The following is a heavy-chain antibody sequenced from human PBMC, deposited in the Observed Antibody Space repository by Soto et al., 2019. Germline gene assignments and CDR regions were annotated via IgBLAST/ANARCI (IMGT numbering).Heavy chain of an antibody. Sequence: EVQLLESGGGLVQPGGSLRLSCAASGFTFSNYAMTWVRQAPGKGLEWVSTITGGGSTYYADSVKGRFTISRDNSKNTLYLQMNSLRAEDTAVHYCAKDELGYCSGGSFYLGLAFDIWGQGTMVTVSS. CDR1: GFTFSNYA. D-gene: IGHD2-15*01. CDR2: ITGGGST. CDR3: AKDELGYCSGGSFYLGLAFDI. J-gene: IGHJ3*02. V-gene: IGHV3-23*01.